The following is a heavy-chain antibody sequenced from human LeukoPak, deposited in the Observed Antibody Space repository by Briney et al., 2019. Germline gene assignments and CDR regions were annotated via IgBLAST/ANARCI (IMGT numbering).Heavy chain of an antibody. CDR3: ASRSGSYSDAFDI. D-gene: IGHD1-26*01. Sequence: GGSLRLSCAASGFTFSSYSMNWVRQAPGKGLEWVSSIRSSSSYIYYADSVKGRFTISRDNAKNSLYLQMNSLRAEDTAVYYCASRSGSYSDAFDIWGQGTMVTVSS. CDR1: GFTFSSYS. V-gene: IGHV3-21*01. CDR2: IRSSSSYI. J-gene: IGHJ3*02.